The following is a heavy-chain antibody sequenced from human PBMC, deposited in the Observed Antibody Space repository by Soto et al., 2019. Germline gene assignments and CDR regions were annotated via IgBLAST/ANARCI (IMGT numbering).Heavy chain of an antibody. V-gene: IGHV3-30*18. J-gene: IGHJ5*02. CDR1: GFTFSSYG. CDR2: ISYDGSNK. D-gene: IGHD4-17*01. Sequence: QVQLGESGGGVVQPGRSLRLSCAASGFTFSSYGIHGVRQAPGKGLEWVAVISYDGSNKYFADSVKGRFTISRDNSKNTLYLQMDSLRLEDTAVYYCAKDYGDYDNWFDPWGQGTRVTVSS. CDR3: AKDYGDYDNWFDP.